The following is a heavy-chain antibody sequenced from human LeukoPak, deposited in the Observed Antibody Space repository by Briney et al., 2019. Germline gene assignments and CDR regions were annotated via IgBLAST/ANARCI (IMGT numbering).Heavy chain of an antibody. Sequence: AGGSLRPSCAASGFSFSSYWMSWVRQAPGKGLEWVAVISHDGSNIHYGDSVKGRFTISRDNSKNTLYLQMNSLRAEDTAVYYCAKDPYRVVVATGNYLDPWGQGTLVTVSS. D-gene: IGHD2-15*01. CDR3: AKDPYRVVVATGNYLDP. V-gene: IGHV3-30*18. CDR2: ISHDGSNI. J-gene: IGHJ5*02. CDR1: GFSFSSYW.